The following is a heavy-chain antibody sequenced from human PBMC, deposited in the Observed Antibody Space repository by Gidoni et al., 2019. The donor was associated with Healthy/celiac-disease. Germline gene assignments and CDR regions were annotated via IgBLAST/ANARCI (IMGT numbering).Heavy chain of an antibody. J-gene: IGHJ5*02. D-gene: IGHD4-17*01. CDR2: IWYDGSNK. Sequence: QVQLVESGGGVVQPGRSLRLSCAASGFTFSSYGMHWVRQAPGKGLEWVAVIWYDGSNKYYADSVKGRFTISRDNSKNTLYLQMNSLRAEDTAVYYCAREMGLRQRNWFDPWGQGTLVTVSS. CDR1: GFTFSSYG. CDR3: AREMGLRQRNWFDP. V-gene: IGHV3-33*01.